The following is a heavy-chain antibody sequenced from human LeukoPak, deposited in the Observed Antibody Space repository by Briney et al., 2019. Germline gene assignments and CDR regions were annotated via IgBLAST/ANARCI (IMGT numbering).Heavy chain of an antibody. V-gene: IGHV4-59*01. CDR1: GGSISSYY. CDR2: IYYSGST. Sequence: SETLSLTCTVSGGSISSYYWSWIRLPPGKGPEWIGYIYYSGSTNYNPSLKSRVTISVDTSKNQFSLKLSSVTAADTAVYYCARDLGYSYGNYYGMDVWGQGTTVTVSS. CDR3: ARDLGYSYGNYYGMDV. J-gene: IGHJ6*02. D-gene: IGHD5-18*01.